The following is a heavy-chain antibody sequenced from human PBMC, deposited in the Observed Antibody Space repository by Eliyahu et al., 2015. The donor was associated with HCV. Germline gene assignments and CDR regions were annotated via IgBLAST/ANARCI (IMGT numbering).Heavy chain of an antibody. D-gene: IGHD4-17*01. CDR3: ARGLYGDNDAFDL. CDR1: GYTFIDHY. Sequence: QVQLVQSGAEVKKPGVSVKVSCKASGYTFIDHYIHWVRQAPGQGLEWMGWNNPKHGGTVSTQKFQGRVTMTSDTSINTAYMELSRLASDDTAVYYCARGLYGDNDAFDLWGPGTVVTVSS. CDR2: NNPKHGGT. V-gene: IGHV1-2*02. J-gene: IGHJ3*01.